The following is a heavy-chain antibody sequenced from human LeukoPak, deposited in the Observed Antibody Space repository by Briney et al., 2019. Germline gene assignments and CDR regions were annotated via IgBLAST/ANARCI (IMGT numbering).Heavy chain of an antibody. D-gene: IGHD2-15*01. CDR3: ARPPLADSPYYYYGMDV. J-gene: IGHJ6*02. CDR2: INTNTGNP. Sequence: ASVKVSCKASGYTFTSYAMNWVRQAPGQGLEWMGWINTNTGNPTYAQGFTGRFVFSLDTSVSTAYLQISSLKAEDTAVYYCARPPLADSPYYYYGMDVWGQGTTVTVSS. CDR1: GYTFTSYA. V-gene: IGHV7-4-1*02.